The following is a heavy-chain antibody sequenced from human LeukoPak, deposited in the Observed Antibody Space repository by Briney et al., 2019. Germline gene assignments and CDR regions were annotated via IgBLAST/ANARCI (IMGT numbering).Heavy chain of an antibody. Sequence: GGSLRLSCAASGFTFSSYGMHWVRQAPGKGLEWVAVISYDGSNKYYADSVKGRFTISRDNSKNTLYLRMNSLRAEDTAVYYCAKDIGDNWNWDYYYYGMDVWGQGTTVTVSS. J-gene: IGHJ6*02. V-gene: IGHV3-30*18. CDR3: AKDIGDNWNWDYYYYGMDV. CDR2: ISYDGSNK. D-gene: IGHD1-7*01. CDR1: GFTFSSYG.